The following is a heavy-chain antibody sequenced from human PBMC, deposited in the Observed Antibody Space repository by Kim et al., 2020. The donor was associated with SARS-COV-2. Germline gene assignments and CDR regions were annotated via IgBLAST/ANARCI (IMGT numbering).Heavy chain of an antibody. D-gene: IGHD3-10*01. Sequence: SETLSLTCTVSGGSISSYYWSWIRQPPGKGLEWIGYIYYSGSTNYNPSLKSRVTISVDTSKNQFSLKLSSVTAADTAVYYCARGGAHYYGSGSYYQGTFDYWGQGTLVTVSS. CDR2: IYYSGST. CDR1: GGSISSYY. V-gene: IGHV4-59*13. CDR3: ARGGAHYYGSGSYYQGTFDY. J-gene: IGHJ4*02.